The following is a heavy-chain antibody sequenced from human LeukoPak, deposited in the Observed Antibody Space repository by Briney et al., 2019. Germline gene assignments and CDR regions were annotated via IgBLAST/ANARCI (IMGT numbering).Heavy chain of an antibody. J-gene: IGHJ4*02. CDR1: GFTFSSYG. CDR3: ARDPRVWGSGGY. V-gene: IGHV3-30*02. Sequence: GGSLRLSCAASGFTFSSYGMHWVRQAPGKGLEWVAFIRYDGSNKYYADSVKGRFTISRDNSKNTLYLQMNSLRAEDTAVYYCARDPRVWGSGGYWGQGTLVTVSS. CDR2: IRYDGSNK. D-gene: IGHD7-27*01.